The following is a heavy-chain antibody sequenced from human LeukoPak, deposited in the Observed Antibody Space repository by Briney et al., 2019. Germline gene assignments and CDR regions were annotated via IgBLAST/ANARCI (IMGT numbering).Heavy chain of an antibody. Sequence: PGGSLRLSCASGFAFNSYWMSWVRKAPGKGLEWVANIKHDGSEKCKNSLYLQMNSLRAEDTAVYYCAELGITKIGGVWGKGTTVTISS. CDR2: IKHDGSEK. CDR1: GFAFNSYW. CDR3: AELGITKIGGV. V-gene: IGHV3-7*01. J-gene: IGHJ6*04. D-gene: IGHD3-10*02.